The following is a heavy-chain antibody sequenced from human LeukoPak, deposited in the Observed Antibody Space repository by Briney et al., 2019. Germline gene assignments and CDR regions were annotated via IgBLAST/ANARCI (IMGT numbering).Heavy chain of an antibody. J-gene: IGHJ3*02. CDR2: ISSSSNTI. V-gene: IGHV3-48*04. Sequence: GGSLRLSCAASGFTFSTYNMNWVRQAPGKGLEWVSYISSSSNTIYYADSVKGRFTISRDNAKNSLYLQMNSLRAEDTAVYYCARDQRGPLYRDDAFDIWGQGTMVTVSS. CDR3: ARDQRGPLYRDDAFDI. CDR1: GFTFSTYN. D-gene: IGHD1-26*01.